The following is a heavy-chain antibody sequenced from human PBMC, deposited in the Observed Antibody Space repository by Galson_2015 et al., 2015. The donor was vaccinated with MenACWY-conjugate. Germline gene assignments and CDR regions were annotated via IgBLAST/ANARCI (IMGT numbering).Heavy chain of an antibody. CDR1: GGSFSGSY. D-gene: IGHD2-2*02. CDR2: INHSGST. V-gene: IGHV4-34*01. J-gene: IGHJ6*02. Sequence: ETLSLTCAVCGGSFSGSYWTWIRQPPGKGLEWIGEINHSGSTNYNPSLKSRVTISVDTSKNQFSLKLTSVTAADTAVYYCAREVVVVPAAISGNYGMDVWGQGTTVTVSS. CDR3: AREVVVVPAAISGNYGMDV.